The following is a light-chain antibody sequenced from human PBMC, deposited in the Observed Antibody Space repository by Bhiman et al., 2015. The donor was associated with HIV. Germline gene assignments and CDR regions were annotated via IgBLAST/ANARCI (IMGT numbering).Light chain of an antibody. V-gene: IGLV2-23*02. Sequence: QSALTQPASVSGSPGQSITISCTGTSSDVGTYNYVSWYQQHPGKAPKLMIFDVSKRPSGVSNRFSGSKSGSTASLTISGLQAADEAYYYCWSYAGTEVFGSGTKVTVL. CDR1: SSDVGTYNY. CDR2: DVS. CDR3: WSYAGTEV. J-gene: IGLJ1*01.